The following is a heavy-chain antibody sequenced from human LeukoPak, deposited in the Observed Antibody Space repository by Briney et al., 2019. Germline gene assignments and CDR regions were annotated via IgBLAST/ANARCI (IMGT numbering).Heavy chain of an antibody. CDR3: ARVTGVRDFWSGYPVDY. CDR1: GGSVSSGGYY. V-gene: IGHV4-31*03. J-gene: IGHJ4*02. Sequence: SQTLSLTCTVSGGSVSSGGYYWSWIRQYPGKGLGWIGYSYYTGSTYYNPSLESRVTILVDTSKNQFSLRLSSVTAADTAVYYCARVTGVRDFWSGYPVDYWGRGTLVTAYS. CDR2: SYYTGST. D-gene: IGHD3-3*01.